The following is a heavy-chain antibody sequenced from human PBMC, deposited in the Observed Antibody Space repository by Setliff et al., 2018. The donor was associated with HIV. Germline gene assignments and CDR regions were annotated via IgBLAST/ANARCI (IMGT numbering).Heavy chain of an antibody. J-gene: IGHJ4*02. V-gene: IGHV4-34*01. CDR1: GGSFSDHY. CDR3: ARAPPGIQLLTTTNGPYYFDF. CDR2: INHSGST. Sequence: SETLSLTCAVYGGSFSDHYWSWIRQPPGKGLEWIGEINHSGSTNYNPSLESRVTISVDTSKNQFSLKLSSVTAADTAVYYCARAPPGIQLLTTTNGPYYFDFWGQGLLVTVSS. D-gene: IGHD1-1*01.